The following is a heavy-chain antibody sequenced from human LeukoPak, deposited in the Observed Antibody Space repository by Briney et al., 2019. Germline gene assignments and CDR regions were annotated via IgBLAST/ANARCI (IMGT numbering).Heavy chain of an antibody. CDR1: GGSISSGGYS. D-gene: IGHD5-18*01. V-gene: IGHV4-31*11. CDR2: IYYSGST. CDR3: VVSAMVIFDY. Sequence: QPSQTLSLTCAVSGGSISSGGYSWSWIRQHPGKGLEWIGYIYYSGSTYYNPSLKSRVIISKDTSKNQFSLKLSSVTAADTAVYYCVVSAMVIFDYWGQGTLVTVSS. J-gene: IGHJ4*02.